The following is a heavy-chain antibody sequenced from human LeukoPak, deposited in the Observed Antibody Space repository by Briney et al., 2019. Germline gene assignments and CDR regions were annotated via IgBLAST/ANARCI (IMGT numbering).Heavy chain of an antibody. CDR1: GYTFTSYG. D-gene: IGHD3-3*01. CDR2: ISAYNGNT. Sequence: GASVKVSCKASGYTFTSYGISWVRQAPGQGLEWMGWISAYNGNTNYAQKLQGRVTMTTDTSTSTAYMELRSLRSDDTAVYYCARERANTIFGVVIIPQQGYYYYGMDVWGQGTTVTVSS. J-gene: IGHJ6*02. V-gene: IGHV1-18*01. CDR3: ARERANTIFGVVIIPQQGYYYYGMDV.